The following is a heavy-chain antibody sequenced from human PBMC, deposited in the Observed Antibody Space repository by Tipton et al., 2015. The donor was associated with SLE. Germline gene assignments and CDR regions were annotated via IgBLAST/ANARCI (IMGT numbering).Heavy chain of an antibody. Sequence: LRLSCAASGFTVSSNYRSWIRQPPGKGLEWIGEINHSGSTNYNPSLKSRVTISVDTSKNQFSLKLSSVTAADTAVYYCARGRGAFDIWGQGTMVTVSS. CDR3: ARGRGAFDI. V-gene: IGHV4-34*01. CDR2: INHSGST. CDR1: GFTVSSNY. J-gene: IGHJ3*02.